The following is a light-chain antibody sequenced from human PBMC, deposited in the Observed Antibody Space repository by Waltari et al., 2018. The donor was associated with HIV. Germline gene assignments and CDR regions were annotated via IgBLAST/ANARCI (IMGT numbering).Light chain of an antibody. CDR1: QSISSW. J-gene: IGKJ2*03. CDR2: KAS. CDR3: QQYNSYPDS. Sequence: LQMHPSPSTPSASVDNGITTTCRASQSISSWLAWYQQKPGKAPKLLIYKASSLESGVPSRFSGSGSGTEFTLTISSLQPDDFATYYCQQYNSYPDSFGQGTKLEIK. V-gene: IGKV1-5*03.